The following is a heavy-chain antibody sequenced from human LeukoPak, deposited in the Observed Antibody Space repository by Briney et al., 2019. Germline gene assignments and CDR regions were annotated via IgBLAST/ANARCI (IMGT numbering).Heavy chain of an antibody. J-gene: IGHJ4*02. CDR2: IKQDGSEK. D-gene: IGHD7-27*01. CDR3: AGDWEAGDDY. CDR1: GFTFSSYW. V-gene: IGHV3-7*01. Sequence: PGGSLRLSCAASGFTFSSYWMSWVRQAPGKGLEWVANIKQDGSEKYYVDSVKGRLTISRDNAKNSLYLQMSSLRAEDTAVYYCAGDWEAGDDYWGQGTLVTVSS.